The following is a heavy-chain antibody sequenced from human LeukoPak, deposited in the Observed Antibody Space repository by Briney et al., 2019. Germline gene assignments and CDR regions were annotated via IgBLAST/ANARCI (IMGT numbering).Heavy chain of an antibody. CDR1: GFTFSHYG. CDR2: ISGSGGST. D-gene: IGHD2-15*01. Sequence: GGSLRLSCAGSGFTFSHYGMHWVRQAPGKGLEWVSAISGSGGSTYYADSVKGRFTISRDNSKNTLYLQMNSLRAEDTAVYYCAKLKGVVVAAYDAFDIWGQGTMVTVSS. J-gene: IGHJ3*02. V-gene: IGHV3-23*01. CDR3: AKLKGVVVAAYDAFDI.